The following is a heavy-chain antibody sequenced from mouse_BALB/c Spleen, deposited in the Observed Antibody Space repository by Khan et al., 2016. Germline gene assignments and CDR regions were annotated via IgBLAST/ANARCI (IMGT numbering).Heavy chain of an antibody. Sequence: QSQLVQSGPDLKKPGETVKISCKASGYAFTNYGMNWVKQAPGKGLEWMGWIDTYSGESTYADDFKGRFAFSLETSDSTAYLQIISLKNEDMATXLCARRRQLDLYYAMDYWGQGTSVTVSS. J-gene: IGHJ4*01. CDR3: ARRRQLDLYYAMDY. D-gene: IGHD6-1*01. V-gene: IGHV9-1*02. CDR2: IDTYSGES. CDR1: GYAFTNYG.